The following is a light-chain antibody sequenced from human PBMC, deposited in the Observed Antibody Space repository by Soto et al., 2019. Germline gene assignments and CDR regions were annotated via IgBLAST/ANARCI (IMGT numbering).Light chain of an antibody. CDR1: QSIRRR. V-gene: IGKV1-5*01. Sequence: DIQMAQSPSTLSASVGGRVTITCRASQSIRRRLAWYQQKPGKAPNLLIYDASSLESGVPSRFSGGGSGTEFTLIISSLQPEDFATYYCQQYNTYPWTFGQGTKVDIK. CDR3: QQYNTYPWT. J-gene: IGKJ1*01. CDR2: DAS.